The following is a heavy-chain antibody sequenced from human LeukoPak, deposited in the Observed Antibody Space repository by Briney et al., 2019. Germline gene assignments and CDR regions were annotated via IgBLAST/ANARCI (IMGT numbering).Heavy chain of an antibody. CDR1: DGSMSSYY. J-gene: IGHJ4*02. CDR3: ARRIAVAGILDY. V-gene: IGHV4-59*01. CDR2: IYYSGST. Sequence: SETLSLTCTVSDGSMSSYYWSWIRQPPGKGLEWIGYIYYSGSTYYNPSLKSRVTISLDTSRNQFSLKLSSATAADTAVYYCARRIAVAGILDYWGQGTLVTVSS. D-gene: IGHD6-19*01.